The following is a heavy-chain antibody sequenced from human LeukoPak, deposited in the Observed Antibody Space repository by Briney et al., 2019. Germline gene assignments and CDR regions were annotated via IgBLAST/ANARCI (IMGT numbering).Heavy chain of an antibody. J-gene: IGHJ5*02. CDR2: INHSGST. CDR3: VRRCKDESSGARWFDP. V-gene: IGHV4-34*01. Sequence: PSETLSLTCAVYGGSFSGYYWSWIRQPPGKGLEWIGEINHSGSTNYNPSLKSRVTISVDTSKNQFSLKLSSVTAADTAVFYCVRRCKDESSGARWFDPWGQGTLVTVSS. CDR1: GGSFSGYY. D-gene: IGHD3-22*01.